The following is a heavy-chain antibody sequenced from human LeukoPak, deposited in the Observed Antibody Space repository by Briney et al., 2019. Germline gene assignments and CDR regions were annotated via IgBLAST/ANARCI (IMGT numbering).Heavy chain of an antibody. CDR2: INYSGST. CDR3: ARGLRSVCSGGGCYSDWFDA. J-gene: IGHJ5*02. D-gene: IGHD2-21*01. V-gene: IGHV4-34*01. Sequence: PSETLSLTCAVYGGSFRDYYCGWIRQSPGKGLEWGGEINYSGSTNYKSSLKSRVTVSVETSKTQFSLKVSSVTTADTAVYYCARGLRSVCSGGGCYSDWFDAWGQGTLVTVSS. CDR1: GGSFRDYY.